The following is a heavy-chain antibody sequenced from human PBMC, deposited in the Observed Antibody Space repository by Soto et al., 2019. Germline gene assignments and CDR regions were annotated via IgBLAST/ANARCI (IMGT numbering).Heavy chain of an antibody. D-gene: IGHD6-19*01. CDR1: GFTVSSNY. Sequence: GGSLRLSCAASGFTVSSNYMSWVRQAPGKGLEWVSVIYSGGSTYYADSVKGRFTISRDNSKNTLYLQMNSLRAEDTAVYYCARYRVAGITDAFDIWGQGTMVTVSS. J-gene: IGHJ3*02. CDR3: ARYRVAGITDAFDI. V-gene: IGHV3-66*01. CDR2: IYSGGST.